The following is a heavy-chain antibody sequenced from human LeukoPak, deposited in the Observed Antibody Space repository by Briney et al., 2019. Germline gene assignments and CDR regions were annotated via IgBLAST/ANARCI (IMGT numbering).Heavy chain of an antibody. CDR1: GYTFTSYG. J-gene: IGHJ4*02. Sequence: ASVKVSCKASGYTFTSYGVSWVRQAPGQGLEWMGWINAYTGNTNYAQKLQGRVTMTTDTSTSTAYMELRSLRSDDTAVYYCAGVNIGGGVGVTIEGDYWGQGTLVTVSS. D-gene: IGHD1-26*01. CDR3: AGVNIGGGVGVTIEGDY. CDR2: INAYTGNT. V-gene: IGHV1-18*01.